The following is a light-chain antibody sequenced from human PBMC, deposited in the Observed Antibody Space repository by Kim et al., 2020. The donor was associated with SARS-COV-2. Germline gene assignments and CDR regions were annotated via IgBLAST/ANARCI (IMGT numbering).Light chain of an antibody. Sequence: AIRMTQSPSSLSASTGDRVTITCRASQGISSYLAWYQQKPGKAPKLLIYAASTLQSGVPSWFSGSGSGTDFTLTISCLQSEDFATYYCQQYNSYPWTFGQGTKVDIK. J-gene: IGKJ1*01. V-gene: IGKV1-8*01. CDR2: AAS. CDR3: QQYNSYPWT. CDR1: QGISSY.